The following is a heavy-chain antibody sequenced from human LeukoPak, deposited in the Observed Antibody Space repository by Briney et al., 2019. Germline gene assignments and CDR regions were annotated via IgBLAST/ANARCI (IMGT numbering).Heavy chain of an antibody. CDR2: INRDGSST. CDR3: AKDKYSYGSYFDY. CDR1: RFTFSNYW. Sequence: GGSLRLSCAASRFTFSNYWMHWVRQAPGKGLVWVSRINRDGSSTTYADSMKGRFTSSRDNVNNTVSLQMNSLRAEDTAVYYCAKDKYSYGSYFDYWGQGTLVTVSS. V-gene: IGHV3-74*01. J-gene: IGHJ4*02. D-gene: IGHD5-18*01.